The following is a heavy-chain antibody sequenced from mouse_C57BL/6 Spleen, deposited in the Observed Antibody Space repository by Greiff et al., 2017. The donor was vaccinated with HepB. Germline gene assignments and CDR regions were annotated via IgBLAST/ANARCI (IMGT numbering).Heavy chain of an antibody. J-gene: IGHJ4*01. CDR3: ARRITGIGYAMDY. D-gene: IGHD4-1*01. Sequence: QVQLQQPGAELVKPGASVKLSCKASGYTFTSYWMHWVKQRPGQGLEWIGMIHPNSGSTNYNEKFKSKATLTVDKSSSTAYMQLSSLTSEDSAVYYCARRITGIGYAMDYWGQGTSVTVSS. CDR1: GYTFTSYW. CDR2: IHPNSGST. V-gene: IGHV1-64*01.